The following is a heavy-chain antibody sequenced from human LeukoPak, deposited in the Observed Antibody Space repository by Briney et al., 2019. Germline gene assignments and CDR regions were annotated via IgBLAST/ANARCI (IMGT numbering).Heavy chain of an antibody. D-gene: IGHD3-3*01. V-gene: IGHV1-69*04. Sequence: SVSVSCTASGGTFSSYAISWGRQAPGQGVEWMGRIITILGVANYAQKFQGRVTITADKSTSTAYMELSSLRSEDTAVYYCARDGVLRFLEWLRVPHASLNYYYYYYGMDVWGQGTTVTVSS. CDR1: GGTFSSYA. CDR2: IITILGVA. J-gene: IGHJ6*02. CDR3: ARDGVLRFLEWLRVPHASLNYYYYYYGMDV.